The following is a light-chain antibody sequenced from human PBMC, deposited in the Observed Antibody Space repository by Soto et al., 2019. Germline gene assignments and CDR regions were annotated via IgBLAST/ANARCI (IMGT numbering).Light chain of an antibody. CDR3: QQYNNWLFT. J-gene: IGKJ3*01. V-gene: IGKV3-15*01. CDR2: GAS. CDR1: QSVSSN. Sequence: EIVMTQSPATLSVSPGERATLSCRASQSVSSNLAWYQQKPGQAPRLLIYGASTRATGIPARFSGSGSGTEFTLTISSLQSEDFALYYCQQYNNWLFTFGPGTKVDIK.